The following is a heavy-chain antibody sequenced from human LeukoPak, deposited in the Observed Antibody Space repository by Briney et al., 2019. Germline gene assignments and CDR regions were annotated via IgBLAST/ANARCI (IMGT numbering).Heavy chain of an antibody. CDR1: GFTFSGYW. V-gene: IGHV3-74*01. D-gene: IGHD4-17*01. CDR2: INSDGSST. Sequence: GGSLRLSCAASGFTFSGYWMHWVRQAPGKGLVWISRINSDGSSTNYADSVEGRFTISRDNAKNTVYLQMNSLRAEDTAVYYCARGATYAYYFDYWGQGILVTVSS. J-gene: IGHJ4*02. CDR3: ARGATYAYYFDY.